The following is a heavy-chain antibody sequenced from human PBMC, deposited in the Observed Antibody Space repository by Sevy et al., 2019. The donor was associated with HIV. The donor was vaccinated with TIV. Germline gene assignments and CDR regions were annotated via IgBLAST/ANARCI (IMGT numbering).Heavy chain of an antibody. D-gene: IGHD1-26*01. CDR2: IYYNGHI. CDR1: GGSITSLY. J-gene: IGHJ4*02. V-gene: IGHV4-59*08. Sequence: SETRSLTCTVSGGSITSLYWNWIRQTPGKGLEWIANIYYNGHINYNPSLKSRVTLSLDTSKNQFSLRLSSVTAADTAMYYCAGENAWGRGYSWGQGTLVTVS. CDR3: AGENAWGRGYS.